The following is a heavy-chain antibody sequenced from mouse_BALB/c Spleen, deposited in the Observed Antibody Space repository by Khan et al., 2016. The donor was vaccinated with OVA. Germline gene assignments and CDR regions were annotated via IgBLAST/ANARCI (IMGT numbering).Heavy chain of an antibody. CDR3: AKFDGIFYAVDY. J-gene: IGHJ4*01. CDR2: IWGDGNT. D-gene: IGHD2-3*01. Sequence: QVQLKQSGPGLVTPSQSLSITCTVSGFSLISYGVNWVRQPPGKGLEWLGVIWGDGNTNYHSALISRLSISKDNSKSQVFLKLNSLQTDDTAKYYGAKFDGIFYAVDYWGQGTSVTVSS. CDR1: GFSLISYG. V-gene: IGHV2-3*01.